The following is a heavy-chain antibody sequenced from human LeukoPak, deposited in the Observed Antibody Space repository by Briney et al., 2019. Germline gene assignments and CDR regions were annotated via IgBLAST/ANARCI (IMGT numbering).Heavy chain of an antibody. CDR2: IKQDGSEK. V-gene: IGHV3-7*03. CDR3: ARDLGRYFDWSMEDYFDY. J-gene: IGHJ4*02. CDR1: GFTFSSYW. D-gene: IGHD3-9*01. Sequence: LGGSLRLSCAASGFTFSSYWMSWVRQAPGKGLEWVANIKQDGSEKYYVDSVKGRFTISRDNAKNSLYLQMNSLRAEDTAVYYCARDLGRYFDWSMEDYFDYWGQGTLVTVSS.